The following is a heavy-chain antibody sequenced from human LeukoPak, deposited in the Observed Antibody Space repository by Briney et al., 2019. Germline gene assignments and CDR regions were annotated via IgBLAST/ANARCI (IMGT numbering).Heavy chain of an antibody. D-gene: IGHD3-22*01. J-gene: IGHJ6*03. V-gene: IGHV3-7*01. Sequence: PGGSLRLSCAVSGFTFNTYWMSWVRQAPGKGLEWVANIKEDGSEKHYGDSVRGRFTISRDNAENSLYLRMNSLRAEDTALYFCARDTYDSSGYHFYYMDVWGKGTTVTVSS. CDR3: ARDTYDSSGYHFYYMDV. CDR2: IKEDGSEK. CDR1: GFTFNTYW.